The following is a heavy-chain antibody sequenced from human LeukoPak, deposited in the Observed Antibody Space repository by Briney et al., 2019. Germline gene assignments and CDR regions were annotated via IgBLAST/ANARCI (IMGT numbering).Heavy chain of an antibody. CDR3: ARGRDILTGYLVY. CDR2: INPNSGGT. CDR1: GYTFTGYY. J-gene: IGHJ4*02. D-gene: IGHD3-9*01. Sequence: ASVKVSCKASGYTFTGYYMHWVRQAPGQGLEWMGWINPNSGGTNYAQKFQGRVTMTRDTSISTAYMELSRLRSDDTAVYYCARGRDILTGYLVYWGQGTLVTVSS. V-gene: IGHV1-2*02.